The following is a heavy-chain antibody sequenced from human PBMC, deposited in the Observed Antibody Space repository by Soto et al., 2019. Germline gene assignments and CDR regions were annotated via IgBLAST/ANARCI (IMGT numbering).Heavy chain of an antibody. Sequence: PGGSLRLSCAASGFTFSSYGMHWVRQAPGKGLEWVAVIWYDGSNKYYADSVKGRFTISRDNSKNTLYLQMNSLRAEDTAVYYCARDAGAYCGGDCYADYWGQGTLVTDSS. V-gene: IGHV3-33*01. CDR3: ARDAGAYCGGDCYADY. CDR2: IWYDGSNK. CDR1: GFTFSSYG. J-gene: IGHJ4*02. D-gene: IGHD2-21*02.